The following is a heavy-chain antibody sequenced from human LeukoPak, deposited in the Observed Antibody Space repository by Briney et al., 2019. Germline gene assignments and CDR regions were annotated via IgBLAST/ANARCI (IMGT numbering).Heavy chain of an antibody. CDR3: ARHLGYYDILTGYRGGNWFDP. D-gene: IGHD3-9*01. CDR1: GGSVSSGSYY. V-gene: IGHV4-61*01. Sequence: SETLSLTCTVSGGSVSSGSYYWSWIRQPPGKGLEWIGYIYYSGSTNYNPSLKSRVTISVDTSKNQFSLKLSSVTAADTAVYCCARHLGYYDILTGYRGGNWFDPWGQGTLVTVSS. J-gene: IGHJ5*02. CDR2: IYYSGST.